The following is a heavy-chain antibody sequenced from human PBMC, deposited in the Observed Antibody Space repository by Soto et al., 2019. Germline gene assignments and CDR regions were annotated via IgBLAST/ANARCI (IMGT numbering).Heavy chain of an antibody. CDR1: GYNFNQYY. Sequence: QVQLVQSGAEVRKPGASVRLSCATSGYNFNQYYIHWVRQAPGQGLEWMGIINLRGGTTEYAHKFRGRVTVTGDTSTRTAYMELSSLRSEDTAVYFCARGPDDSDVPRWDYWGQGTLFTVSS. V-gene: IGHV1-46*02. CDR2: INLRGGTT. D-gene: IGHD4-17*01. J-gene: IGHJ4*02. CDR3: ARGPDDSDVPRWDY.